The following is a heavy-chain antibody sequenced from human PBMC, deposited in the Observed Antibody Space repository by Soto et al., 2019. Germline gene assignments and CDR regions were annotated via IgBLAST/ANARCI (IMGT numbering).Heavy chain of an antibody. CDR1: GYTFTRYA. Sequence: ASVKVSCKASGYTFTRYAMPWVPPAPVQWPEWMVWLNAGNGDTKYSEKLQGRVTFTRETSASTTYMELSSLRSEDTAVYYCARNSYISGDLYSYYFDFWGQGTSVTVSS. CDR2: LNAGNGDT. J-gene: IGHJ4*02. D-gene: IGHD2-21*02. CDR3: ARNSYISGDLYSYYFDF. V-gene: IGHV1-3*01.